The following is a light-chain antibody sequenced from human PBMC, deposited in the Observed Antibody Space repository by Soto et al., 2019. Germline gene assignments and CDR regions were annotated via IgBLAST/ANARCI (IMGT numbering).Light chain of an antibody. V-gene: IGKV3-20*01. J-gene: IGKJ1*01. CDR2: GAS. Sequence: LSPGERATLSCRASQSVSSSYLAWYQQKPGQAPRLLIYGASSRATGIPDRFSGSGSGTDFTLTISRLEPEDFAVYYCQRYGSSPGTFGQGTKVDIK. CDR1: QSVSSSY. CDR3: QRYGSSPGT.